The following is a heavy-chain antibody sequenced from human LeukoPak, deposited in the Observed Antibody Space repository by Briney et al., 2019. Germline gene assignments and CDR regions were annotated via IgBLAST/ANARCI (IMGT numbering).Heavy chain of an antibody. Sequence: SETLSLTCTVSGYSVSSGYYWGWIRQPPGKGLEWIGSIYHSGSTYYNPSPKSRVTISVDTSKNQFSLKLSSVTAADTAVYYCARASNYYYYYMDVWGKGTTVTVSS. CDR2: IYHSGST. CDR3: ARASNYYYYYMDV. V-gene: IGHV4-38-2*02. J-gene: IGHJ6*03. D-gene: IGHD6-6*01. CDR1: GYSVSSGYY.